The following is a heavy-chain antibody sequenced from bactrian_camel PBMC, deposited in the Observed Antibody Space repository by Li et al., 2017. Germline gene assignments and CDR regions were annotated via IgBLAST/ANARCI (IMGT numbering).Heavy chain of an antibody. CDR2: IDSDGKS. CDR1: GYSYVRYC. J-gene: IGHJ6*01. V-gene: IGHV3S26*01. CDR3: GADRWVPECPDIPDADFGY. Sequence: VESGGSLRLSCKFSGYSYVRYCMTWFRQAPGQAREGVATIDSDGKSRYADFVKGRFIISRDNVKNTLYLQMSSLKPEDTAMYFCGADRWVPECPDIPDADFGYRGQGTQVTVS. D-gene: IGHD1*01.